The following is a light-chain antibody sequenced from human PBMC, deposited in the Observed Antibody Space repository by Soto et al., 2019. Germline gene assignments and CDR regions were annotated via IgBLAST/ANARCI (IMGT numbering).Light chain of an antibody. J-gene: IGLJ2*01. Sequence: QSALTQPPSASGSPGQSVTISCTGTSSDVGGYNYVSWYQQHPGKAPKLMIYEVSKRPSGVPDRFSGSKSGNTASLTVSGLQAEDEADYYCSSYAGSNKVVFGGYTKLTVL. V-gene: IGLV2-8*01. CDR2: EVS. CDR3: SSYAGSNKVV. CDR1: SSDVGGYNY.